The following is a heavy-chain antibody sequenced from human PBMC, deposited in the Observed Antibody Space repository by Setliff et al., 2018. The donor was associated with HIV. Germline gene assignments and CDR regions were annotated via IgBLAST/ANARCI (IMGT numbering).Heavy chain of an antibody. CDR2: IKSKSDGGTA. D-gene: IGHD2-15*01. J-gene: IGHJ4*02. V-gene: IGHV3-15*01. CDR1: GFTFGNAW. CDR3: TTGTGYCRGATCSFGY. Sequence: GGSLRLSCAVSGFTFGNAWMSWVRQAPGKGLEWVGRIKSKSDGGTADYAAPVKGRFTISRDDSKNTLYLQMNSLKAEDAAVYYCTTGTGYCRGATCSFGYWGQGTLVTVSS.